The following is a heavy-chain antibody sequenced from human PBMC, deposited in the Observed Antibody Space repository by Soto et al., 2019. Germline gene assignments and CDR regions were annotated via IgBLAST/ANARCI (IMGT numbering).Heavy chain of an antibody. CDR1: GGSVSSGSYY. V-gene: IGHV4-61*01. J-gene: IGHJ6*02. D-gene: IGHD3-22*01. CDR3: ARDTYYYDSSGPRGDLYYYYGMDV. Sequence: ASETLSLTCTVSGGSVSSGSYYWSWIRQPPGKGLEWIGYIYYSGSTNYNPSLKSRVTISVDTSKNQFSLKLSPVTAADTAVYYCARDTYYYDSSGPRGDLYYYYGMDVWGQGTTVTVSS. CDR2: IYYSGST.